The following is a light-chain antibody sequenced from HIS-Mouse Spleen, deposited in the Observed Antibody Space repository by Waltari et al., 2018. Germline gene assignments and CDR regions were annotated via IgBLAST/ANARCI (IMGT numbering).Light chain of an antibody. CDR3: CSYAGSSTWV. CDR2: EGS. J-gene: IGLJ3*02. CDR1: SSDVGSYKL. V-gene: IGLV2-23*01. Sequence: QSALTQPASVSGSPGQSITISCTGTSSDVGSYKLFSWYQQHPCKAPKLMIYEGSKRPSGVSNRFSGSKSGNTASLTISGLQAEDEADYYCCSYAGSSTWVFGGGTKLTVL.